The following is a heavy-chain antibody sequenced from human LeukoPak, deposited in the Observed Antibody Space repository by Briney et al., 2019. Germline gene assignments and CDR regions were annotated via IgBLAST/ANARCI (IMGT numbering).Heavy chain of an antibody. J-gene: IGHJ4*02. D-gene: IGHD4-17*01. CDR2: FNSDGSST. Sequence: GGSLRLSCAVSGFTFDDYTMHWVRQAPGKGLVWVSRFNSDGSSTYYADSVKGRFTISRDNAKNTLYLQMNSLRAEDTAVYYCARGRYYLDSWGQGTLVTVSS. V-gene: IGHV3-74*01. CDR1: GFTFDDYT. CDR3: ARGRYYLDS.